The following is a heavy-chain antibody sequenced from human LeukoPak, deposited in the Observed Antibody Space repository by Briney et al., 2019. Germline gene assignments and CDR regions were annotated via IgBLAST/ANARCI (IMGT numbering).Heavy chain of an antibody. CDR1: GFTFSSYA. V-gene: IGHV3-30*04. J-gene: IGHJ3*01. CDR3: AKGVVAAAYASDV. CDR2: ISYDGSNK. D-gene: IGHD2-21*01. Sequence: PGGSLRLSCAASGFTFSSYAMHWVRQAPGKGLEWVAVISYDGSNKYYADSVKGRFTISRDNAKNSLYLQMNSLRAEDTAVYYCAKGVVAAAYASDVWGQGTMVTVSS.